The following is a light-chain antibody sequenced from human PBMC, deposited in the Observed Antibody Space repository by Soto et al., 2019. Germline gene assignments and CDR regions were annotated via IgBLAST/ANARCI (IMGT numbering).Light chain of an antibody. V-gene: IGKV3-20*01. J-gene: IGKJ5*01. CDR2: GAS. Sequence: EIVLTQSPGTLSLSPGERATLSCRASQSVSSSYLAWYQQKPGQAPRLLIYGASSRPTGIPDRFRGSGSGTDFTLTISRLEPEDFAVYYCQQYGSSSTFGQVARLENK. CDR1: QSVSSSY. CDR3: QQYGSSST.